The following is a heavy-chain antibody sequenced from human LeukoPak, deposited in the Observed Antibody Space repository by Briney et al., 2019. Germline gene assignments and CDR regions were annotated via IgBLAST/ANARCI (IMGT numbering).Heavy chain of an antibody. Sequence: ASVKVSCKASGYTFISYYIHWVRQAPGQGLEWMGLINPSGGSTSYAQKFQGRVTMTRDTPTSTVYMELSSLISEDSALYYCARDLFAYYDTHGRYLYFWGQGTLVTVSS. CDR3: ARDLFAYYDTHGRYLYF. V-gene: IGHV1-46*01. D-gene: IGHD3-22*01. J-gene: IGHJ4*02. CDR2: INPSGGST. CDR1: GYTFISYY.